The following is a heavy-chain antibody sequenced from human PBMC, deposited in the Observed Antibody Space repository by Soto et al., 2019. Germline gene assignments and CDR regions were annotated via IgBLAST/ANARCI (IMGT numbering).Heavy chain of an antibody. D-gene: IGHD3-3*01. CDR2: IDSDSSST. J-gene: IGHJ4*02. CDR3: ARAQTPFGVVAQPLDY. CDR1: GFTFSSYW. V-gene: IGHV3-74*01. Sequence: GGSLRLSCAASGFTFSSYWMHWVRQAPGKGLVWVSRIDSDSSSTTYADSVKGRFTISRDNAKNTLYLQMNSLRAEDTAVYYCARAQTPFGVVAQPLDYWGQGTLVTVSS.